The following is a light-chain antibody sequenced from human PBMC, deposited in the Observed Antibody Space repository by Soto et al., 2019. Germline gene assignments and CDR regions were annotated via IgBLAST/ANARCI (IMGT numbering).Light chain of an antibody. J-gene: IGLJ1*01. CDR2: EVS. V-gene: IGLV2-8*01. CDR1: SSDVGAYNY. CDR3: SSHAGSNNYV. Sequence: QSALTRPPSASGSPGQSVTISCTGTSSDVGAYNYVSWYQQHPGKAPKLMIYEVSKRPSGVPDRFSGSKSGNTASLTVSGLQAEDETDYSCSSHAGSNNYVFGNGTKVTVL.